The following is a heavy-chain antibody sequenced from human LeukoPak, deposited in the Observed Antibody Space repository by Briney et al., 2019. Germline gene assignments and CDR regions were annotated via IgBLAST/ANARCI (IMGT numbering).Heavy chain of an antibody. CDR3: VRQGGGDNCR. J-gene: IGHJ4*01. CDR2: ISYDGSNK. Sequence: PGRSLRLSCAASGFTFSSYAMHWVRQAPGKGLEWVAVISYDGSNKYYADSVKGRFTVTRDESKNMMFLQMNTLRPDDTAMYYCVRQGGGDNCRWGQGALVTVSS. V-gene: IGHV3-30*14. CDR1: GFTFSSYA. D-gene: IGHD4-23*01.